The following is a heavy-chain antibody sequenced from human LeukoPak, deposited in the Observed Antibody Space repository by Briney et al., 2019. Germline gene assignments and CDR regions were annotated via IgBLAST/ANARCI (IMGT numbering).Heavy chain of an antibody. D-gene: IGHD3-3*01. CDR1: GFTFSSYA. V-gene: IGHV3-23*01. CDR2: ISGSGGST. J-gene: IGHJ4*02. CDR3: ATYYDFWSGYWVHY. Sequence: VGSLRLSCAASGFTFSSYAMSWVRQAPGKGLEWVSAISGSGGSTYYADSVKCRFTISRDHSKNTLYLQMNSLRAEDTDVYYCATYYDFWSGYWVHYWDQGTLVTVSS.